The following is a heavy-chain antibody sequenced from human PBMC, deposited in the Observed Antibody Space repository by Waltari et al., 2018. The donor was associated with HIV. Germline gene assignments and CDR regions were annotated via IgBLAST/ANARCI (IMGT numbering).Heavy chain of an antibody. CDR3: AKDPYYYDSSGYADYFDY. D-gene: IGHD3-22*01. CDR2: ISYDGSNK. V-gene: IGHV3-30*18. Sequence: QVQLVESGGGVVQPGRYLGLSCAASGFTFRSYGMHWVCQAPGKGLEWVAVISYDGSNKYYADSVKGRFTISRDNSKNTLYLQMNSLRAEDTAVYYCAKDPYYYDSSGYADYFDYWGQGTLVTVSS. CDR1: GFTFRSYG. J-gene: IGHJ4*02.